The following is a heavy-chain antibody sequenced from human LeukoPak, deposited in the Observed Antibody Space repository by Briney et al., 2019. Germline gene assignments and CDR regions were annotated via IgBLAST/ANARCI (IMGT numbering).Heavy chain of an antibody. CDR2: ISAYNGNT. Sequence: ASVKVSCKASGYTFTSYGISWVRQAPGQGLEWMGWISAYNGNTNYAQKLQGRVTMTTDTSTSTAYMELRSLRSDDTAVYYCARDGNYGDYVATRGAFDIWGQGTMVTVSS. CDR1: GYTFTSYG. J-gene: IGHJ3*02. V-gene: IGHV1-18*01. D-gene: IGHD4-17*01. CDR3: ARDGNYGDYVATRGAFDI.